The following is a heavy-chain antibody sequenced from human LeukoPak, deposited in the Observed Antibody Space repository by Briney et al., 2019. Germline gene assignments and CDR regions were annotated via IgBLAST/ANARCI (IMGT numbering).Heavy chain of an antibody. D-gene: IGHD2-2*01. Sequence: GRSLRLSCTPSGLSFGDYGMSWVRQAPGKGLEWVSFIQSKTYGEGTMYAASVRGRFTISRDDSRSTAYLQMNSLKTEDTAVYYCTASDHLYCSSSSCHFGYWGQGTLVTVAS. J-gene: IGHJ4*02. CDR2: IQSKTYGEGT. CDR3: TASDHLYCSSSSCHFGY. CDR1: GLSFGDYG. V-gene: IGHV3-49*04.